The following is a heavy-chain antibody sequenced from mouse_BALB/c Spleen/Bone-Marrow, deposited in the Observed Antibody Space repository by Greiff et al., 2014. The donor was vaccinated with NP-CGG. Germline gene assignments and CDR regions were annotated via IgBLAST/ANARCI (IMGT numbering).Heavy chain of an antibody. J-gene: IGHJ2*01. CDR1: GFTFSSYA. CDR3: ARQGYHRYDGRGFDY. V-gene: IGHV5-9-3*01. CDR2: ISSGGSYT. Sequence: EVQGVESGGGLVKPGGSLKLSCAASGFTFSSYAMSWVRQTPEKRLEWVATISSGGSYTYYPDSVKGRFTISRDNAKSTLYLQMSSLRSEDTAMYYCARQGYHRYDGRGFDYWGQGTTLTVSS. D-gene: IGHD2-14*01.